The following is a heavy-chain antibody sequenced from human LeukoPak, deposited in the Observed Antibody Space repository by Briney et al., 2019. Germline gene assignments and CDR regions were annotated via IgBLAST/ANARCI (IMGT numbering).Heavy chain of an antibody. Sequence: SETLSLTCTVSGGSISSYYWNWIRQPPGKGLEWLGYIYYSGSTNYNPSLKSRVTISVDTSKNQFSLKLSSVTAADTAVYYCARGADSSGYYSIFYFDYWGQGTLVTVSS. V-gene: IGHV4-59*01. D-gene: IGHD3-22*01. CDR2: IYYSGST. CDR3: ARGADSSGYYSIFYFDY. CDR1: GGSISSYY. J-gene: IGHJ4*02.